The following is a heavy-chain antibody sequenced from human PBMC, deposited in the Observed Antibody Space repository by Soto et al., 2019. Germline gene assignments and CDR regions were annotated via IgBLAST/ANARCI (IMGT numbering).Heavy chain of an antibody. J-gene: IGHJ3*02. CDR1: GYSFTSYW. V-gene: IGHV5-10-1*03. CDR3: ARRVDCSSTSCPGDAFDI. CDR2: IDPSDSYT. D-gene: IGHD2-2*01. Sequence: EVQLVQSGAEVKKPGESLRISCKGSGYSFTSYWISWVRQMPGKGLEWMGRIDPSDSYTNYSPSFQGHVTISADKSISTAYLQWSSLKASDTAMYYCARRVDCSSTSCPGDAFDIWGQGTMVTVSS.